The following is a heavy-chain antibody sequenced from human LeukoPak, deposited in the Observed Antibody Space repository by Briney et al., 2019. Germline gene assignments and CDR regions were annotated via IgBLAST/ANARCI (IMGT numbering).Heavy chain of an antibody. J-gene: IGHJ3*02. CDR2: ISSSSSYI. D-gene: IGHD1-26*01. V-gene: IGHV3-21*01. CDR1: GFTFSSYS. CDR3: ARVKWELPRRMGYAFDI. Sequence: AGGSLRLSCAASGFTFSSYSMNWVRQAPGKGLEWVSSISSSSSYIDYADSVKGRFTISRDNAKNSLYLQMNSLRAEDTAVYYGARVKWELPRRMGYAFDIWGRGTMVTVSS.